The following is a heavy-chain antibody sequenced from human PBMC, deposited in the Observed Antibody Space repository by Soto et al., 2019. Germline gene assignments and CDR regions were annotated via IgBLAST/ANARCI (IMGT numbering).Heavy chain of an antibody. D-gene: IGHD2-2*01. CDR1: GGSISSYY. CDR3: ARVSIVVVPAAGMWFDP. CDR2: IYYSGST. V-gene: IGHV4-59*01. Sequence: SETLSLTCTVSGGSISSYYWSWIRQPPGKGLEWIGYIYYSGSTNYNPSLKSRVTISVDTSKNQFSLKLSSVTAADTAVYYCARVSIVVVPAAGMWFDPWGQGTLVTVPQ. J-gene: IGHJ5*02.